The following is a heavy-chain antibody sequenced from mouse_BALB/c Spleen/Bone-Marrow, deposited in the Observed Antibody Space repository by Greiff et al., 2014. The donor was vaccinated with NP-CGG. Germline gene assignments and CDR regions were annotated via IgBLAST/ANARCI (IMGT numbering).Heavy chain of an antibody. CDR2: ILPGSGST. V-gene: IGHV1-9*01. CDR3: ARDWDPFAY. J-gene: IGHJ3*01. D-gene: IGHD4-1*01. CDR1: GYTFSSYW. Sequence: QVQLQQSGAELMKPGASVKISCKATGYTFSSYWIEWGKQRPGHGLEWIGEILPGSGSTNYNEKFKGKATFTADTSSNTAYMQLSSLTSEDSAVYYCARDWDPFAYWGQGTLVTVSA.